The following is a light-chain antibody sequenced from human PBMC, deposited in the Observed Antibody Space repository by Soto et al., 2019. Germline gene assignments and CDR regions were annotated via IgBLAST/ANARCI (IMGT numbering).Light chain of an antibody. Sequence: YELTQPPSVSVAPGKTARITCGGNNIGSKSVHWYQQKPGQAPVLVIYYDSDRPSGIPERFSGSNSGNTATLTISRVEAGDEADYYCQVWDSSSDHPVFGTGTKLTVL. CDR1: NIGSKS. CDR3: QVWDSSSDHPV. V-gene: IGLV3-21*04. CDR2: YDS. J-gene: IGLJ1*01.